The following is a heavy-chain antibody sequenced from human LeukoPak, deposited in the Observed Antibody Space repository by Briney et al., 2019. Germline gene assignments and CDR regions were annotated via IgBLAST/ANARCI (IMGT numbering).Heavy chain of an antibody. D-gene: IGHD6-25*01. CDR2: VSTGGAAT. CDR1: GFTFSSFS. CDR3: AKTPSAALFDY. V-gene: IGHV3-23*01. Sequence: GGSLRLSCAASGFTFSSFSMNWVRQAPGKGLEWVSTVSTGGAATYYADSVKGRFTISRDNSENTLYLQMNSLRAEDTAVYYCAKTPSAALFDYWGQGTLVTVSS. J-gene: IGHJ4*02.